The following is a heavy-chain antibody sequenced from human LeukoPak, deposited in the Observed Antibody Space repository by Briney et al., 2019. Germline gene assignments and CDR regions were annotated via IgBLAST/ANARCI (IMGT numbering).Heavy chain of an antibody. J-gene: IGHJ4*02. V-gene: IGHV3-9*01. CDR1: GFTFDNYA. D-gene: IGHD6-19*01. CDR2: ISWNSGYI. Sequence: PGGSLRLSCAASGFTFDNYAMHWVRQAPGKGLGWHSIISWNSGYIGYADSVKGRFTISRDNAKKSLDLQMNSLRAEDTDFYYCAKVRGTYSSGYFFDYWGQGTLVTVSS. CDR3: AKVRGTYSSGYFFDY.